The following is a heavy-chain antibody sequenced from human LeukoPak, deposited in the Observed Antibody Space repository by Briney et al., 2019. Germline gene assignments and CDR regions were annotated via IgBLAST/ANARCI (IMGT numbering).Heavy chain of an antibody. J-gene: IGHJ4*02. V-gene: IGHV3-30*04. D-gene: IGHD3-10*01. CDR3: AKAGVAWVTRYFDS. CDR1: GFTFSSYA. CDR2: ISYDGSNK. Sequence: GGSLRLSCAASGFTFSSYAMHWVRQAPGKGLEWVAVISYDGSNKYYADSVKGRFTTSRDNSKNTLFLQVNSLRADDTAIYYCAKAGVAWVTRYFDSWGQGTLVTVSS.